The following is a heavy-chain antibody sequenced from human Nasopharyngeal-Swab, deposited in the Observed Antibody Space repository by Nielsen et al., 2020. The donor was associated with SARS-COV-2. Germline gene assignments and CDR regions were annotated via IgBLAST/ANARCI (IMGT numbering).Heavy chain of an antibody. CDR3: ARVQSFDFWSGYHSAFDI. J-gene: IGHJ3*02. D-gene: IGHD3-3*01. Sequence: GSLRLSCTVSGGSVSSSLYYWAWIRQPPGKGLQWIGSVYYSGRAYYNPSLKSRVTMSVQTSKNQFSLKLSSVTAADTAVYYCARVQSFDFWSGYHSAFDIWGQGTMVTISS. CDR1: GGSVSSSLYY. V-gene: IGHV4-39*01. CDR2: VYYSGRA.